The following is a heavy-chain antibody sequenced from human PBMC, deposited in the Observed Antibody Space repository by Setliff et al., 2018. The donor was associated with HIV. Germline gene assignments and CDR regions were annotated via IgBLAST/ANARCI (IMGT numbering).Heavy chain of an antibody. Sequence: ASVKVSCKASGYTFTGYYMHWVRQAPGQGLEWMGWINPNRGGTNYAQKFQGRVTMTRDTSISTAYMELSRLRSDDTAVYYCARLSIPAYYYMDVWGKGTTVTVSS. CDR1: GYTFTGYY. D-gene: IGHD2-21*01. J-gene: IGHJ6*03. CDR2: INPNRGGT. CDR3: ARLSIPAYYYMDV. V-gene: IGHV1-2*02.